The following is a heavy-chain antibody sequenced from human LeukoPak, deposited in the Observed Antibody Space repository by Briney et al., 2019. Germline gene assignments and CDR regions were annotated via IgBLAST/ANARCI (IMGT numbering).Heavy chain of an antibody. V-gene: IGHV4-34*01. CDR1: GGSFSGYY. CDR2: INHSGST. J-gene: IGHJ3*02. CDR3: ARLRGFPKAFDI. Sequence: KLSETLSLTCAVYGGSFSGYYWSWIRQPPGKGLEWIGEINHSGSTNYNPSLKSRVTISVDTSKNQFSLKLSSVTAADTAVYYCARLRGFPKAFDIWGQGTMVTVSS. D-gene: IGHD3-10*01.